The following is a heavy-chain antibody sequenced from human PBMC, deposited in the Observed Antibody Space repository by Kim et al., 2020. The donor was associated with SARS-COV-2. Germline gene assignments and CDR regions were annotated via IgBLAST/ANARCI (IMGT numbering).Heavy chain of an antibody. V-gene: IGHV1-3*01. J-gene: IGHJ4*02. D-gene: IGHD3-10*01. Sequence: ASVKVSCKASGYTFTSYAMHWVRQAPGQRLEWMGWINAGNGNTKYSQKFQGRVTITRDTSASTAYMELSSLRSEDTAVYYCASGSSVLLWFGESPSIDYWGQGTLVTVSS. CDR2: INAGNGNT. CDR3: ASGSSVLLWFGESPSIDY. CDR1: GYTFTSYA.